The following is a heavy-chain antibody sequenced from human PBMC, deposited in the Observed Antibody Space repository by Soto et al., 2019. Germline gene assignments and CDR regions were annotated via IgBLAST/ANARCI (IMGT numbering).Heavy chain of an antibody. D-gene: IGHD2-21*02. CDR3: ARAGYCGPGCYYYFDY. Sequence: GGSLRLSCVASGFPFSSYWMTWVRQAPGKGLEWVANIKQDGSKNFYVDSVKGRFTISRDNAKSSLFLQMNSLRVEDTSVYYCARAGYCGPGCYYYFDYWGQGTLVTVSS. J-gene: IGHJ4*02. V-gene: IGHV3-7*01. CDR2: IKQDGSKN. CDR1: GFPFSSYW.